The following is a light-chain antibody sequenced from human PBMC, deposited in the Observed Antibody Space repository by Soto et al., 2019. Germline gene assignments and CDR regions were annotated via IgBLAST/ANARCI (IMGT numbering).Light chain of an antibody. CDR3: QQYNNWPQT. Sequence: DIQLTQSRSILSASVGDRPTXSPRASQSISSWLAWYQQKPGKAPNLLIYKASTLKSGVPSRFSGSGSGTEFTLTISSLQSEDFAVYYCQQYNNWPQTFGQGTKV. CDR1: QSISSW. V-gene: IGKV1-5*03. CDR2: KAS. J-gene: IGKJ1*01.